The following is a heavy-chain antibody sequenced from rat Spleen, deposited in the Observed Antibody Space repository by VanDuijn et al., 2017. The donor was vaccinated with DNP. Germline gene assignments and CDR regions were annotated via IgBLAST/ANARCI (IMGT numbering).Heavy chain of an antibody. CDR3: TRKVTTDY. CDR2: ISSTGEVT. CDR1: GFTFSDYD. J-gene: IGHJ2*01. V-gene: IGHV5S13*01. Sequence: EVQLVESGGGLVQPGRSLKFSCTTSGFTFSDYDMAWVRQAPTKGLEWVTSISSTGEVTYYRDSVRGRFTISRDNTMNTLYLQMDSLRSEDTATYYCTRKVTTDYWGQGVMVTVSS. D-gene: IGHD1-10*01.